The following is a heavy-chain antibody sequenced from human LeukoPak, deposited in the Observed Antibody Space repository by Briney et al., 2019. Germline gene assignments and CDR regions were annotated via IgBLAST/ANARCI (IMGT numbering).Heavy chain of an antibody. V-gene: IGHV3-48*01. Sequence: GGSLRLSCAASGFTFSSYSMNWVRQAPGKGLEWVSYISSSSSTIYYADSVKGRFTISRDNAKNSLHLQMNSLRAEDTAVYYCARAGYCSSTSCFDYWGQGTLVTVSS. D-gene: IGHD2-2*01. CDR2: ISSSSSTI. J-gene: IGHJ4*02. CDR1: GFTFSSYS. CDR3: ARAGYCSSTSCFDY.